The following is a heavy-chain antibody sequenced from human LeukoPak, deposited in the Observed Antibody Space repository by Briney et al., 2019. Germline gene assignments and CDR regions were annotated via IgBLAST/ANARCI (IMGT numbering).Heavy chain of an antibody. D-gene: IGHD3-10*01. J-gene: IGHJ4*02. Sequence: GGSLRLSCAASGFTFSNAWMSWVRQAPGKGLEWVGRIKSKTDGGTTDYAAPVKGRFTISRDDSKNTLYLQMNSLKTEDTAVYYCTSRYYYGSGRFRLFDYWGQGTLVTVSS. CDR1: GFTFSNAW. V-gene: IGHV3-15*01. CDR2: IKSKTDGGTT. CDR3: TSRYYYGSGRFRLFDY.